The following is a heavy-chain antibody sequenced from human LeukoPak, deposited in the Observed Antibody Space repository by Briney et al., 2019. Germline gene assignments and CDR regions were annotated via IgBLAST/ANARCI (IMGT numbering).Heavy chain of an antibody. CDR2: ISGSGGST. V-gene: IGHV3-23*01. J-gene: IGHJ4*02. CDR1: GFTFSSYA. D-gene: IGHD3-22*01. CDR3: AKVRDYDSSGYSDY. Sequence: PGGSLRLSCAASGFTFSSYAMSWVRQAPGKGLEWASAISGSGGSTYYVDSVKGRFTISRDNFKNTLYLQMNSLRAEDTAVYYCAKVRDYDSSGYSDYWGQGNLVTVSS.